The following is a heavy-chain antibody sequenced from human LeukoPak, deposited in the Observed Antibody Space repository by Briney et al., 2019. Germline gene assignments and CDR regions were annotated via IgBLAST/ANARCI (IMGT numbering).Heavy chain of an antibody. CDR1: GYTFTSYA. Sequence: ASVKASCKASGYTFTSYAMNWVRQAPGQGLEWMGWINTNTGNPTYAQGFTGRFVFSLDTSVSTAYLQISSLKAEDTAVYYCARDGSGWTLYYYGMDVWGQGTTVTVSS. V-gene: IGHV7-4-1*02. J-gene: IGHJ6*02. CDR3: ARDGSGWTLYYYGMDV. D-gene: IGHD6-19*01. CDR2: INTNTGNP.